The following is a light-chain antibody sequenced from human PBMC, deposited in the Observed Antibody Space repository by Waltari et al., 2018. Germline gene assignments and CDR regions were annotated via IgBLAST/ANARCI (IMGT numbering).Light chain of an antibody. CDR1: RSDVGPYDY. V-gene: IGLV2-14*03. Sequence: QSALTQPASVSGSPGQSITISSTGTRSDVGPYDYVSWYQQHPGKAPQLMIYDVSNRPSGISNRFSGSKSGNTASLSISGLQTEDEAEYYCSAYTTSVTLVFGTGTKVTVL. CDR2: DVS. J-gene: IGLJ1*01. CDR3: SAYTTSVTLV.